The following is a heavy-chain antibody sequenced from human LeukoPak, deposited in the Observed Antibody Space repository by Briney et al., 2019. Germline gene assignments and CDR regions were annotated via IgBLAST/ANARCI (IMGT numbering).Heavy chain of an antibody. V-gene: IGHV1-69*05. D-gene: IGHD5-18*01. J-gene: IGHJ3*02. Sequence: SVKVSCKASGGTFSSYAISWVRQAPGQGLEWMGGIIPIFGTANYAQKFQGRVTTTTDESTSTAYMELSSLRSEDTAVYYCASVDTAMATDAFDIWGQGTMVTASS. CDR3: ASVDTAMATDAFDI. CDR2: IIPIFGTA. CDR1: GGTFSSYA.